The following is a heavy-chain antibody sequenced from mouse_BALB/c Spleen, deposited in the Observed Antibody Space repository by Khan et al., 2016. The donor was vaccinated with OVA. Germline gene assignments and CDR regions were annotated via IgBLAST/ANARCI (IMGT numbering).Heavy chain of an antibody. Sequence: QVQLKQSGAELAKPGASVKMSCKASGYTFTSYWMHWVKQRPGQGLEWIGFINPTTGYTEYNQKFNDKATLTADKSSSTAYMQLSSLTSEDSAVYYCARAPTRITQFSDWGQGTLVTVSA. D-gene: IGHD2-4*01. J-gene: IGHJ3*01. CDR3: ARAPTRITQFSD. CDR1: GYTFTSYW. V-gene: IGHV1-7*01. CDR2: INPTTGYT.